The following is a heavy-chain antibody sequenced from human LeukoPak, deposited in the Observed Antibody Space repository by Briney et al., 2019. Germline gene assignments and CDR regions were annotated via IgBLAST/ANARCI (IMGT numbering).Heavy chain of an antibody. Sequence: SVKVSCKASGGTFSSYVISWVRQAPGQGLEWMGRIIPILGITNYAQKFQGRVTITADKSTSTAYMELSSLRSEDTAVYYCARDTYQSLDYYYDSSGYLENDAFDIWGQGTMVTVSS. V-gene: IGHV1-69*04. J-gene: IGHJ3*02. CDR1: GGTFSSYV. D-gene: IGHD3-22*01. CDR2: IIPILGIT. CDR3: ARDTYQSLDYYYDSSGYLENDAFDI.